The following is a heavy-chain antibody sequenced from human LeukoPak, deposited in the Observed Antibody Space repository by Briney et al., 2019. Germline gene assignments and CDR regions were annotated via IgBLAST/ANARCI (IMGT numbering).Heavy chain of an antibody. CDR3: ARGLRAVRGVISS. D-gene: IGHD3-10*01. V-gene: IGHV3-23*01. Sequence: GGSLRLSCAASGFTFSSYAMSWVRQAPGKGLEWVSGISSSGDGTYYADSVKGRFTISRDNAKNSLYLQMNSLRAEDTAVYYCARGLRAVRGVISSWGQGTLVTVSS. J-gene: IGHJ5*02. CDR1: GFTFSSYA. CDR2: ISSSGDGT.